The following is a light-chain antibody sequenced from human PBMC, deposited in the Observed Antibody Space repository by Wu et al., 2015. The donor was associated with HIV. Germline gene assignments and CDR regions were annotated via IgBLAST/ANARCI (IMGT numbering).Light chain of an antibody. CDR1: QSVSNS. J-gene: IGKJ1*01. CDR3: QHYHNWPPWT. Sequence: EVVMTQSPATLSVSPGERATLSCRTSQSVSNSLAWYQHKPGQGPRLLLYGSFTRASGTPARFSGSGSGTEFTLTISDIQSEDFAVYYCQHYHNWPPWTFGQGTKVEMK. V-gene: IGKV3-15*01. CDR2: GSF.